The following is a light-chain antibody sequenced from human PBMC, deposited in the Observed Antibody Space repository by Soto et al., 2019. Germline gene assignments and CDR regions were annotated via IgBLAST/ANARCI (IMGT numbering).Light chain of an antibody. CDR3: QQYKSWPIT. J-gene: IGKJ5*01. V-gene: IGKV3-11*01. CDR2: DAY. CDR1: QSFRGL. Sequence: EVVLTQSPVTLSLSPGERATLSCRASQSFRGLLAWYQQKPGQAPRLLIYDAYNRATGIPPRFSGSGSGTEFTLTISGLQSEDSAIYFCQQYKSWPITFGQGTRLEIK.